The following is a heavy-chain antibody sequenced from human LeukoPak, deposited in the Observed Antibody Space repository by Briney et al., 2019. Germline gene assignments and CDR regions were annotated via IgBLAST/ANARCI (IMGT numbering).Heavy chain of an antibody. Sequence: SSETLSLTCTVSGGSISSHYWSWIRQPPGKGLEWIGYIYYSGSTNYNPSLKSRVTISVGTSKSQFSLTLTSVTAADTALYYCARAGRWEGRPHAFDIWGQGTMVTVSS. D-gene: IGHD1-26*01. V-gene: IGHV4-59*11. J-gene: IGHJ3*02. CDR3: ARAGRWEGRPHAFDI. CDR2: IYYSGST. CDR1: GGSISSHY.